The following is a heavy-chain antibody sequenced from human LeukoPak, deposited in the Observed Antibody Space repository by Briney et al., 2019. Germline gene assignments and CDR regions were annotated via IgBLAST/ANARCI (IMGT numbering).Heavy chain of an antibody. V-gene: IGHV1-2*02. Sequence: AASVSVSCTASGYTFSGYYMPWVRQAPGQGLEWMGWINPTSGGTNYAQKVHGRVTMPRDTSISTAYMDLSRLRSDDTAVYYCARVSTLPDYWGQGTLVTVSS. CDR3: ARVSTLPDY. D-gene: IGHD2/OR15-2a*01. CDR2: INPTSGGT. CDR1: GYTFSGYY. J-gene: IGHJ4*02.